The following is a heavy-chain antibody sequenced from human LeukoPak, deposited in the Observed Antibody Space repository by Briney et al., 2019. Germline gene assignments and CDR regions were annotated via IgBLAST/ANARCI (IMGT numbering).Heavy chain of an antibody. J-gene: IGHJ4*02. CDR1: GFTFSSYG. CDR3: ARDLYAGYDILTGYYSY. CDR2: IWYDGSNK. V-gene: IGHV3-33*01. D-gene: IGHD3-9*01. Sequence: GGSLRLSCAASGFTFSSYGMHWVRQAPGKGLEWVAVIWYDGSNKYYADSVKGRFTISRDNSKNTLYLQMNSLRAEDTAVYYCARDLYAGYDILTGYYSYWGQGTLVTVSS.